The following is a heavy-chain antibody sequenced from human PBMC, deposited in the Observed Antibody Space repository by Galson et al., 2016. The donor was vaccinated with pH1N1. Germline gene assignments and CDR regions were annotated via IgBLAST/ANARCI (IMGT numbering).Heavy chain of an antibody. V-gene: IGHV5-51*01. CDR1: GYNFDRYW. D-gene: IGHD2/OR15-2a*01. J-gene: IGHJ4*02. CDR3: ARQEFSDY. Sequence: QSGAEVTKPGEPLKISCKGSGYNFDRYWIGWVRQMPGKGLEWMGIIYPGDSDTRYSPSFQGQVSISADKSISTAYLQWSSLKASDTAMYYCARQEFSDYWGQGTLVIVSS. CDR2: IYPGDSDT.